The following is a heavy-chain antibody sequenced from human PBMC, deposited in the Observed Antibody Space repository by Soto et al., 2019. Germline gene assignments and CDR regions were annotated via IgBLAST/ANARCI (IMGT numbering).Heavy chain of an antibody. J-gene: IGHJ4*02. CDR3: ASGTTVTTPF. CDR1: GGSVSSGSYY. Sequence: LSETLSLTCTVSGGSVSSGSYYWSWIRQPPGKGLEWIGYIYYSGSTNYNPSLKSRVTISVDTSKNQFSLKLSSVTAADTAVYYCASGTTVTTPFWGQGTLVTVSS. D-gene: IGHD4-17*01. CDR2: IYYSGST. V-gene: IGHV4-61*01.